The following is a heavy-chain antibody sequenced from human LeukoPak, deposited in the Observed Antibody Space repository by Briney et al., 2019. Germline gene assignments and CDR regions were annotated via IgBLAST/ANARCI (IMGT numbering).Heavy chain of an antibody. CDR2: IKTDGSST. D-gene: IGHD1-14*01. V-gene: IGHV3-74*01. J-gene: IGHJ4*02. CDR3: ARVTGKYYFDY. CDR1: GFTFSSYW. Sequence: GGSLRLSCAASGFTFSSYWMHWVRQAPGKGLVCVSRIKTDGSSTTYADSVKGRFTISRDNAKNTLYLQMNSLRAEDTAVYYCARVTGKYYFDYWGQGTLVTVSS.